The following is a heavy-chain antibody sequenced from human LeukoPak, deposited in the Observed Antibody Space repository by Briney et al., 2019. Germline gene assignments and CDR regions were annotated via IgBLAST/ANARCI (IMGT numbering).Heavy chain of an antibody. D-gene: IGHD6-13*01. CDR3: AKDGYSSSCYGDHYYDYMDV. Sequence: PGGSLRLSCAASGFTFSSYAMGWVRQAPGKGLEWVSAISGSGGSTYYADSVKGRFTISRDNSKNTLYLRMNSLRAEDTAVYYCAKDGYSSSCYGDHYYDYMDVWGKGTPVTVSS. V-gene: IGHV3-23*01. CDR1: GFTFSSYA. CDR2: ISGSGGST. J-gene: IGHJ6*03.